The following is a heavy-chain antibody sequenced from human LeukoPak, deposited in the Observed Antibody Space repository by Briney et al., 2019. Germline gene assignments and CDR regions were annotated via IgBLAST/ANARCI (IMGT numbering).Heavy chain of an antibody. Sequence: GGSLRLSCAASGFTFSTYAMHWVRQAPGKGLEWVAVISSDGRDKYYTDSVKGRFTISRDNSKNTLHLEMNSLGAEDTALFYCAKDPGSIRNFFDYWGRGTLVTVAS. J-gene: IGHJ4*02. CDR1: GFTFSTYA. CDR3: AKDPGSIRNFFDY. V-gene: IGHV3-30*04. D-gene: IGHD4-11*01. CDR2: ISSDGRDK.